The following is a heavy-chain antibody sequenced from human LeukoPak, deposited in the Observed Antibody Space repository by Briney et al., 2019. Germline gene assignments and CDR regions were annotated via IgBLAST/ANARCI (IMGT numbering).Heavy chain of an antibody. J-gene: IGHJ4*02. CDR3: ARDYCSSTSCLFDY. D-gene: IGHD2-2*01. V-gene: IGHV3-30*03. CDR1: GLTFTSYG. CDR2: ITYEGYYK. Sequence: GGSLRLSCAASGLTFTSYGMHWVRQAPGKGLEWVALITYEGYYKYYSDSVKGRFTISSDTSKNTMYLQMNSLRAEDTAVYYCARDYCSSTSCLFDYWGQGTLVTVSS.